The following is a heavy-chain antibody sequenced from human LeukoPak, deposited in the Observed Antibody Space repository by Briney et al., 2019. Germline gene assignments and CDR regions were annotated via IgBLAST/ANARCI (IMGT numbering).Heavy chain of an antibody. Sequence: GGSLRLSCAASGFTFSSYGMHWVRQAPGKGLEWVGHIKSDGSEQYYVDSVKGRFSISRDNAENEVYLEMNSLRVEDTALYYCAKNNGWFHLAQWGQGTLVTVSS. D-gene: IGHD6-19*01. CDR1: GFTFSSYG. J-gene: IGHJ4*02. CDR3: AKNNGWFHLAQ. V-gene: IGHV3-7*03. CDR2: IKSDGSEQ.